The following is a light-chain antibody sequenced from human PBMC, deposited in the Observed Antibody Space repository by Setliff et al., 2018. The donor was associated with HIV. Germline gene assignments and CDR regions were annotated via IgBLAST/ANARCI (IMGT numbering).Light chain of an antibody. V-gene: IGLV2-8*01. Sequence: QSALAQPPSASGSLGQSVTISCTGTRSDVGGYNYVSWYQIQPGKAPRLIIYAVNKRPSWVSNRFSASKSGNAASLTVSGLQAEDEADYYCSSYAGGDIYVFGSGTKVTVL. CDR3: SSYAGGDIYV. J-gene: IGLJ1*01. CDR2: AVN. CDR1: RSDVGGYNY.